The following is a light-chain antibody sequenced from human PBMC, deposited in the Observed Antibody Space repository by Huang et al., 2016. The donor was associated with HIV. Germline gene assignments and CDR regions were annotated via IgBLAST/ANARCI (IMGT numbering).Light chain of an antibody. Sequence: IVMTQSPLSLSVTPGEPASISCRSSQSLLHTFGYSSLHWYVQRPGQSPQLLISVGSDRASGVPDRYSGSGSGTDFTLRISSVESGDVGVYYCMQTLQTPFTFGHGTKVHIK. CDR2: VGS. J-gene: IGKJ3*01. CDR1: QSLLHTFGYSS. V-gene: IGKV2-28*01. CDR3: MQTLQTPFT.